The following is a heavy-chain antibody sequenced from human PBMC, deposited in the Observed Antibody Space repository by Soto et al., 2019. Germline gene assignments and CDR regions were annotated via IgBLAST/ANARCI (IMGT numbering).Heavy chain of an antibody. CDR3: VRRLARTTLDP. J-gene: IGHJ5*02. D-gene: IGHD4-17*01. V-gene: IGHV6-1*01. CDR2: TYYRSKWYN. CDR1: GDSVATDRAT. Sequence: SPTLSLTGAMSGDSVATDRATCNWTRQSPSRSLEWLGRTYYRSKWYNDYAVSVKGRITIKPDTSNNQLSLQLNSVTPDDMAFYFCVRRLARTTLDPWGPGT.